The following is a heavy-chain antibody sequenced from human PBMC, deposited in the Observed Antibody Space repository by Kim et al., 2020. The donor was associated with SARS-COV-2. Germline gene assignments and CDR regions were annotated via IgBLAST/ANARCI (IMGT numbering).Heavy chain of an antibody. CDR3: ARHSRAPYSNWFDP. D-gene: IGHD1-26*01. Sequence: SETLSLTCTVSGGSISSSSYFWGWIRQPPGKGLEWIGNIYYSGSTYYNPSLKSRATISVDTSKNQFSLRLSSGTAADTAVYYCARHSRAPYSNWFDPWGQGTLVTVSS. CDR1: GGSISSSSYF. J-gene: IGHJ5*02. CDR2: IYYSGST. V-gene: IGHV4-39*01.